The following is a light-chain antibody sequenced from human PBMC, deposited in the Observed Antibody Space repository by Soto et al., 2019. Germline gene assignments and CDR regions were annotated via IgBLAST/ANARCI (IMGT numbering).Light chain of an antibody. V-gene: IGKV3-11*01. J-gene: IGKJ1*01. CDR1: QAVNTR. CDR3: HQRQSWPRT. CDR2: LTS. Sequence: EILLTQSPATLSSFPGDSVTLSCRASQAVNTRLAWYQNKNGQAPRLLIYLTSNRAAGIPARLSGSGYGTDLTITISDVETEDFEVYYCHQRQSWPRTFGQGTQVDI.